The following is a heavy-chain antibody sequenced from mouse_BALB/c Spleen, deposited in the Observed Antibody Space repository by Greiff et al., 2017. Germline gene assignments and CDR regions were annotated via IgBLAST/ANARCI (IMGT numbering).Heavy chain of an antibody. V-gene: IGHV5-6*02. J-gene: IGHJ3*01. Sequence: DVMLVESGGDLVKPGGSLKLSCAASGFTFSSYGMSWVRQTPDKRLEWVATISSGGSYTYYPDSVKGRFTISRDNAKNTLYLQMSSLKSEDTAMYYCARQASTMISWFAYWGQGTLVTVSA. CDR2: ISSGGSYT. CDR1: GFTFSSYG. D-gene: IGHD2-4*01. CDR3: ARQASTMISWFAY.